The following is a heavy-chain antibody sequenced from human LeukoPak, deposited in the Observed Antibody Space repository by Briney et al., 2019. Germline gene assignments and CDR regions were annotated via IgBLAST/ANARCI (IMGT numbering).Heavy chain of an antibody. J-gene: IGHJ4*02. V-gene: IGHV3-53*01. Sequence: PGGSLRLSCAASGFTVSSNYMSWVRQAPGKGLECVSVIYSGGSTYYADSVKGRFTISRDNPKNTLYLQMNSLRAEDTAVYYCVRGDYGDYTLFDYWGQGTLVTVS. D-gene: IGHD4-17*01. CDR1: GFTVSSNY. CDR2: IYSGGST. CDR3: VRGDYGDYTLFDY.